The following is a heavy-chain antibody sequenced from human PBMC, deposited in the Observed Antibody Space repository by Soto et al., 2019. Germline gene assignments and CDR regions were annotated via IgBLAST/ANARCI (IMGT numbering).Heavy chain of an antibody. J-gene: IGHJ6*02. Sequence: QVQLQESGPGLVKPSETLSLTCTVSGGSISSYYWSWIRQPPGKGLEWIGYIYYSGSTNYNPSLKSRVTISVDTSKNQFSLKLSSVTAADTAVYYCARVSYYGAESGMDVWGQGTTVTVSS. V-gene: IGHV4-59*08. D-gene: IGHD3-10*01. CDR2: IYYSGST. CDR1: GGSISSYY. CDR3: ARVSYYGAESGMDV.